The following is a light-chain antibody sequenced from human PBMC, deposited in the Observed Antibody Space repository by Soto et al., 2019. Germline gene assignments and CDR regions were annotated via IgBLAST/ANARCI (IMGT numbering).Light chain of an antibody. J-gene: IGKJ2*01. CDR3: QQYNNWPPVYT. Sequence: EIVMTQSPATLSVSPGERATLSCRASQSVSSNLAWYQQKPGQAPRLLIYGASTRATGIPARFSGSGSGTEFTLTISSLQSEDCAVYYCQQYNNWPPVYTFGQGTKLEIK. V-gene: IGKV3-15*01. CDR2: GAS. CDR1: QSVSSN.